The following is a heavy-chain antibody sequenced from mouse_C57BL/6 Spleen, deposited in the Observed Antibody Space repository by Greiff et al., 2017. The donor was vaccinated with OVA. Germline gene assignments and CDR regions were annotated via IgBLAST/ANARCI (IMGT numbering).Heavy chain of an antibody. D-gene: IGHD2-3*01. CDR1: GFDFRDYY. J-gene: IGHJ4*01. Sequence: EVQLQQSGAELVKPGASVKLSCTASGFDFRDYYMHWVKQRTGKGLEWIGRIDPGDGETKYTPKFQGKATITADPSSNTAYLQLSSLTSEDTAVDYCARCDGYYRDAMDYWGQGTSVTVSS. V-gene: IGHV14-2*01. CDR3: ARCDGYYRDAMDY. CDR2: IDPGDGET.